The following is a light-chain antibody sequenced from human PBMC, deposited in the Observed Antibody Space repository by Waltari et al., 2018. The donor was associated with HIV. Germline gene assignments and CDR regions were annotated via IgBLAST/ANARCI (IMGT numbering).Light chain of an antibody. CDR1: TSAIGGYTY. J-gene: IGLJ1*01. V-gene: IGLV2-8*01. Sequence: QSALPQPPSASGSPGQSVTLSCTGPTSAIGGYTYVSCYKQHPGEAPRRIIYDVTKRPSGVPDRFYGSKSGNTASLTVSGLQAEDEAEYYCNSYAGSSKSYVFGTGTKVTVL. CDR2: DVT. CDR3: NSYAGSSKSYV.